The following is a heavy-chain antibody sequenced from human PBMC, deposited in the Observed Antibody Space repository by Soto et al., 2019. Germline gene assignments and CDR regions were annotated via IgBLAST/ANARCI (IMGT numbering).Heavy chain of an antibody. D-gene: IGHD2-2*01. CDR1: GGTFSDHG. J-gene: IGHJ6*02. CDR2: IIPFYGTT. Sequence: QVQLVQSGAEAKKPGSAVRVSCKASGGTFSDHGISWVRQAPGQGLEWMGGIIPFYGTTEYAQKFAARVSITADESTGTVYMELSNLRSEDTAVYFCAKIRSLPGRDCLRISCAHYYYFGMDVWGQGTTVTVSS. CDR3: AKIRSLPGRDCLRISCAHYYYFGMDV. V-gene: IGHV1-69*12.